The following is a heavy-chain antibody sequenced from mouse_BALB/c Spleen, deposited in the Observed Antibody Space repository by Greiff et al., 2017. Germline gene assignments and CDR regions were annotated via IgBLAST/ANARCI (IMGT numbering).Heavy chain of an antibody. CDR1: GFTFSSFG. Sequence: EVMLVESGGGLVQPGGSRKLSCAASGFTFSSFGMHWVRQAPEKGLEWVAYISSGSSTIYYADTVKGRFTISRDNPKNTLFLQMTSLRSEDTAMYYCARSLRGSSYGYAMDYWGQGTSVTVSS. V-gene: IGHV5-17*02. CDR3: ARSLRGSSYGYAMDY. CDR2: ISSGSSTI. D-gene: IGHD1-1*01. J-gene: IGHJ4*01.